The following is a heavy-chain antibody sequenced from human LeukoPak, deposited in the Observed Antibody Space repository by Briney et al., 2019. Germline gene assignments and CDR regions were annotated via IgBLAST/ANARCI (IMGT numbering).Heavy chain of an antibody. CDR1: GFTLGSPA. CDR3: ARETLRDLHWDFDF. V-gene: IGHV3-30*04. CDR2: ISYDGVNK. J-gene: IGHJ2*01. Sequence: GSPRISCATSGFTLGSPAIHMVRQAPSKGLEGVTFISYDGVNKYYADSVKGRFTISRDTSKNTFYLEMNSLRVEDTAVYYCARETLRDLHWDFDFWGRGTLVTVSS.